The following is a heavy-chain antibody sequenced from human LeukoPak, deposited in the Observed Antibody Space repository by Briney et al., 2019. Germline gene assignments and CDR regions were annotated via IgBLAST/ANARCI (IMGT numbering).Heavy chain of an antibody. J-gene: IGHJ4*02. CDR2: INHSGST. CDR1: GGSFSGYY. V-gene: IGHV4-34*01. CDR3: ARLLVRWQITSKESSDY. Sequence: SETLSLTCAVYGGSFSGYYWSWIRQPPGKGLEWIGEINHSGSTNYNPSLKSRVTISVDTSKNQFSLKLRSVTAADTAVYYCARLLVRWQITSKESSDYWGQGILVTVSS. D-gene: IGHD4-23*01.